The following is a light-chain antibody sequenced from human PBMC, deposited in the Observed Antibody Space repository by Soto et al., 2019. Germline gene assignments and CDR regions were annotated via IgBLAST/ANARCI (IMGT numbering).Light chain of an antibody. V-gene: IGLV2-14*01. CDR1: SSDVGAYNS. CDR2: DVS. CDR3: SSYTSISTLV. Sequence: QSALTQPASVSGSPGQSITISCTGTSSDVGAYNSVSWYQQHPGKAPKLIIYDVSNRPSEVSYRFSGSKSGNTASLTISGLQAEDEADSYCSSYTSISTLVFGGGTKLTVL. J-gene: IGLJ3*02.